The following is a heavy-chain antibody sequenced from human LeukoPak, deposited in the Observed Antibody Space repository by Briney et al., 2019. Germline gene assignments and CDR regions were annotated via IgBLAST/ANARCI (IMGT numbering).Heavy chain of an antibody. V-gene: IGHV3-15*01. Sequence: GGFWRFSGAALGSTFRNAWMSWVRQSPGKGLEWVGRIKMKTVVGTTDYAAPVKCRFTISRDDSKNTLYLQMNSLKTEDTAVYYCTTVWNCGGDCPDAFDIWGQGTMHTVSS. J-gene: IGHJ3*02. CDR1: GSTFRNAW. CDR2: IKMKTVVGTT. CDR3: TTVWNCGGDCPDAFDI. D-gene: IGHD2-21*02.